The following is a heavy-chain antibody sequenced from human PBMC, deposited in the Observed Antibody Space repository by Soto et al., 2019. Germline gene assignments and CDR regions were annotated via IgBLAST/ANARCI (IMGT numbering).Heavy chain of an antibody. Sequence: EVQLVESGGDLVHPGGSLRLSCAASGFSLSDFWMNWFRQAPGKGLEWVANIKQDGSQKQYVDSVKGRFTISRDNAKNPLYPQMNSLRVEDKAGYFCVRGIGGGTRAFNVWGQGTLVTVSS. J-gene: IGHJ3*01. CDR2: IKQDGSQK. CDR3: VRGIGGGTRAFNV. D-gene: IGHD1-26*01. CDR1: GFSLSDFW. V-gene: IGHV3-7*05.